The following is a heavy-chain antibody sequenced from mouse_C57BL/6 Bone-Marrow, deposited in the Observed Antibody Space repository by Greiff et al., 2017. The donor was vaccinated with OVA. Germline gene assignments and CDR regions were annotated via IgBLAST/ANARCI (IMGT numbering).Heavy chain of an antibody. V-gene: IGHV2-2*01. CDR3: ASYYFDY. Sequence: VQLQQSGPGLVQPSQSLSITCTVSGFSLTSYGVHWVRQSPGKGLEWLGVIWSGGSTDYNAAFISRLSISKDNSTSQVFFKLNSLQADDTAIYYCASYYFDYWGQGTTLTVSS. CDR2: IWSGGST. J-gene: IGHJ2*01. CDR1: GFSLTSYG.